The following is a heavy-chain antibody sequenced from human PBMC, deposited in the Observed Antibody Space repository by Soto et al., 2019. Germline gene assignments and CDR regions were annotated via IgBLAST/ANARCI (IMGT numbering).Heavy chain of an antibody. J-gene: IGHJ4*02. CDR2: INHSGST. V-gene: IGHV4-39*01. CDR1: DGSMNSDSSY. D-gene: IGHD3-22*01. CDR3: ARLGGYVSVGYYYLWDS. Sequence: SETLSLTCRVSDGSMNSDSSYWGWIRQPPGKGLEWIGVINHSGSTYHNLSLKGRVTMSVDASRNQFSLKLTSMTAADTAVYYCARLGGYVSVGYYYLWDSWGQGTLVTVS.